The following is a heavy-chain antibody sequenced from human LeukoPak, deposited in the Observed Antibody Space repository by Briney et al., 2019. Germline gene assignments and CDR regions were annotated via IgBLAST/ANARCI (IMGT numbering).Heavy chain of an antibody. J-gene: IGHJ6*03. Sequence: SETLSLTCTVSGGSISNYYWSWIRQPPRKGPEWIGFIYYSGSTNYNPSLKSRVTISVDTSKNQFSLKVRSVTAADTAVYYCARDKRVAVAGTYIYYYYMDVWGNGTTVTISS. D-gene: IGHD6-19*01. CDR3: ARDKRVAVAGTYIYYYYMDV. V-gene: IGHV4-59*12. CDR2: IYYSGST. CDR1: GGSISNYY.